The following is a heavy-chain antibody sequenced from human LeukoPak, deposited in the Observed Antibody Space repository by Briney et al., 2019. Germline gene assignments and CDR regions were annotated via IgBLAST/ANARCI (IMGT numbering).Heavy chain of an antibody. J-gene: IGHJ6*02. Sequence: ASVKVSCKASGGTFSSYAISWVRQAPGQGLEWMGGIIPIFGTANYAQKFQGGVTITADESTSTAYMELSSLRSEDTAVYYCARGIPYYDFWSGYSSSYYYYYGMDVWGQGTTVTVSS. CDR2: IIPIFGTA. CDR3: ARGIPYYDFWSGYSSSYYYYYGMDV. CDR1: GGTFSSYA. V-gene: IGHV1-69*13. D-gene: IGHD3-3*01.